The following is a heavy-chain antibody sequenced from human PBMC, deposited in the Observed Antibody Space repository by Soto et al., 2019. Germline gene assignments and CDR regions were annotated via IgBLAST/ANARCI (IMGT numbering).Heavy chain of an antibody. CDR2: IIPIFDSP. J-gene: IGHJ6*02. D-gene: IGHD2-2*01. CDR3: ARAWGGVVFPATRDYHDMHV. Sequence: QVQLVQSGAEVKKPGSSVKVSCKASGGTFNTFPFSWVRQAPGQGLEWMGGIIPIFDSPNYAQNFQGRVTITADMSTSTAYMELSSLRSEDTAVYYCARAWGGVVFPATRDYHDMHVWGQGTTVTVSS. V-gene: IGHV1-69*06. CDR1: GGTFNTFP.